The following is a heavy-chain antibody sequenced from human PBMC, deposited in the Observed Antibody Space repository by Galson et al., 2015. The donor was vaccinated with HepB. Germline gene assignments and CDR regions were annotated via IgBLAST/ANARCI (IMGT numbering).Heavy chain of an antibody. Sequence: SLRLSCAASGFTFSSYGMHWVRQAPGKGLEWVAFIRYDGSNKYYADSVKGRFTISRDNSKNTLYLQMNSLRAEDTAVYYCAKNERGSIGGLAFRIAVAGWGADGAFDIWGQGTMVTVSS. CDR3: AKNERGSIGGLAFRIAVAGWGADGAFDI. CDR2: IRYDGSNK. J-gene: IGHJ3*02. CDR1: GFTFSSYG. D-gene: IGHD6-19*01. V-gene: IGHV3-30*02.